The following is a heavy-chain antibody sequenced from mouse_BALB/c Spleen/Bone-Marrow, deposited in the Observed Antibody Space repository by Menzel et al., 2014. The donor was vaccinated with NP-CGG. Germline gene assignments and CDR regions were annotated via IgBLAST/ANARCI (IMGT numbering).Heavy chain of an antibody. D-gene: IGHD4-1*01. Sequence: EVQGVESGPELVKPGASVKISCKTSGYTFTEYPMHWVKQNHGKSLEWIGGINPTNGGTSDNQKFKGKATLTVDKSSSTAYMELRSLASEDSAVYYCARGLTGGFAYWGQGTLVTVSA. CDR1: GYTFTEYP. J-gene: IGHJ3*01. CDR2: INPTNGGT. CDR3: ARGLTGGFAY. V-gene: IGHV1-18*01.